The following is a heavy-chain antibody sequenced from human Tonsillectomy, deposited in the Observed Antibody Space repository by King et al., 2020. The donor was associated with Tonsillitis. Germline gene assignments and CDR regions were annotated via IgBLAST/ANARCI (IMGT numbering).Heavy chain of an antibody. CDR3: ATERSQFFVN. D-gene: IGHD5-24*01. V-gene: IGHV3-43*01. J-gene: IGHJ4*02. CDR2: ITRDGGST. CDR1: GFTFNDYT. Sequence: VQLVESGGVVVQPGGSLRLSCAASGFTFNDYTMHWVRQPPGKGLEWVSLITRDGGSTFYADSVKGRFTISRDTNKNSLYLQMNSLRTEDTAFYYCATERSQFFVNWGQGTLVTVSS.